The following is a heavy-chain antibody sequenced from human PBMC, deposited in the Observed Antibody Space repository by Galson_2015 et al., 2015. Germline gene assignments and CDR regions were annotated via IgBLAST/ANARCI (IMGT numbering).Heavy chain of an antibody. CDR2: IYGGGST. V-gene: IGHV3-53*01. J-gene: IGHJ4*02. Sequence: SLRLSCAASGFTVSSPYMSWVRQAPGKGLEWVSAIYGGGSTSYADSVKGRFTISRDNSKNTLDLQMSGLRAEDTAIYYCASAATYDTRNYFDYWGQGTLVTVSS. CDR1: GFTVSSPY. D-gene: IGHD3-22*01. CDR3: ASAATYDTRNYFDY.